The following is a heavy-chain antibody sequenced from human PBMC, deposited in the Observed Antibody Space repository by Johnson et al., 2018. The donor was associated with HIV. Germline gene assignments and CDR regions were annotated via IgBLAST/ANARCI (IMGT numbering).Heavy chain of an antibody. J-gene: IGHJ3*02. CDR2: IRYDGSNK. D-gene: IGHD5-12*01. CDR1: GFTFSSYG. V-gene: IGHV3-30*02. Sequence: QVTLVESGGGVVQPGRSLRLSCAASGFTFSSYGMHWVRQAPGKGLEWVAFIRYDGSNKYYADSVKGRFTISRDNSKNTLYLQMNSLRAEDTAVYYCAKDRILSGYGPGAFDIWGQGTMVIVSS. CDR3: AKDRILSGYGPGAFDI.